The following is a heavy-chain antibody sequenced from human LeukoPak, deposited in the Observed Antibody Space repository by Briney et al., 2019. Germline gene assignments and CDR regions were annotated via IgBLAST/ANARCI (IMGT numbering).Heavy chain of an antibody. J-gene: IGHJ4*02. D-gene: IGHD2-8*01. V-gene: IGHV3-64*04. Sequence: GGSLRLSCSASGFTFSTYAMHWVRQAPGKGLEYVSAISSGGGSTFYADSVKGRFTISRDNSKNTLYLQMNSLRAEDTAVYYCASDGVDYWGQGTLVTVSS. CDR3: ASDGVDY. CDR1: GFTFSTYA. CDR2: ISSGGGST.